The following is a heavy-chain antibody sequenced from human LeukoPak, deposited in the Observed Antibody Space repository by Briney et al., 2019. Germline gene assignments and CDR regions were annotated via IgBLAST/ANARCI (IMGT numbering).Heavy chain of an antibody. CDR2: INPNSGGT. Sequence: ASVKVSCKASGYTFTGYYMHWVRQAPGQGLEWMGWINPNSGGTNYAQKFQGRVTMTRDTSISTAYMELRSLTSDDTAVYYCARVRDSSNWWGPFDVWGQGTMVTVSS. J-gene: IGHJ3*01. D-gene: IGHD6-13*01. CDR3: ARVRDSSNWWGPFDV. CDR1: GYTFTGYY. V-gene: IGHV1-2*02.